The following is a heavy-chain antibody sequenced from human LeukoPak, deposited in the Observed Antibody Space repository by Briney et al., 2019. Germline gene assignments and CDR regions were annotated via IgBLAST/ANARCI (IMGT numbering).Heavy chain of an antibody. CDR3: ARDRAGGGMDV. CDR2: ISYDGSNK. V-gene: IGHV3-30*04. J-gene: IGHJ6*04. D-gene: IGHD3-10*01. CDR1: GFTFSSYA. Sequence: HGRSLRLSCAASGFTFSSYAMHWVRQAPGKGLEWVAVISYDGSNKYYADSVKGRFTISRDNSKNTLYLQMNSLRAEDTAVYYCARDRAGGGMDVWGKGTTATVSS.